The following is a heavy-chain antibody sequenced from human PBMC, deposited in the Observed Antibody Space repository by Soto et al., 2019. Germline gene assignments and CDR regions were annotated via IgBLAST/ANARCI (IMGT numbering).Heavy chain of an antibody. V-gene: IGHV3-7*03. Sequence: GGSLRLSCAPSGFTFSNYWMSWVRQAPGQGLEWVASIKQDGSVKHYVDSVKGRFTISRDNAEKSLHLQMNSLRAEDTAVYYCARDLSLYYDSSGYYSHFDYWGQGTLVTVSS. CDR2: IKQDGSVK. CDR3: ARDLSLYYDSSGYYSHFDY. D-gene: IGHD3-22*01. CDR1: GFTFSNYW. J-gene: IGHJ4*02.